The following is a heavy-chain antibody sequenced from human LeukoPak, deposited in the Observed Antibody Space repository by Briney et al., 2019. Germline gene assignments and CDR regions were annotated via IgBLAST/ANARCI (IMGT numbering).Heavy chain of an antibody. J-gene: IGHJ4*02. V-gene: IGHV3-9*01. D-gene: IGHD1-1*01. CDR1: GFTFDDYA. CDR2: ISWSSGSI. CDR3: AKGYYYFDY. Sequence: GRSLRLSCAASGFTFDDYAMHWVRRAPGKGLEWVSGISWSSGSIGYADSVKGRFTISRDNAKNSLYLQMNSLRAEDTALYYCAKGYYYFDYWGQGTLVTVSS.